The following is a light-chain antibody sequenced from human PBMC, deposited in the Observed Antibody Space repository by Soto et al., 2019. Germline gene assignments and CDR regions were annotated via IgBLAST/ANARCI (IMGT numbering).Light chain of an antibody. CDR3: QQYDNSLFT. CDR2: DAS. CDR1: QDINND. V-gene: IGKV1-33*01. J-gene: IGKJ3*01. Sequence: DIQMTQSPSSLSASVGDRVTITCQASQDINNDLNWYQQRPGKAPKLLIYDASNLETGVPSRFSGSGSGTDFTFTISSLQPEDSATYYCQQYDNSLFTFGPGTKVDIK.